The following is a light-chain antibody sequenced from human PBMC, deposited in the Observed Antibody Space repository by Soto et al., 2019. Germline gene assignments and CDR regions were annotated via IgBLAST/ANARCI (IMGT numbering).Light chain of an antibody. J-gene: IGLJ1*01. V-gene: IGLV2-11*01. CDR1: SSDVGAYKY. CDR2: DVT. CDR3: CSYAGSYTWV. Sequence: QSVRSHPLSVSWSPGHSVTISCTGTSSDVGAYKYVSWYQHYPGEAPKVMIYDVTQRPSGVPDRFSGTKSGNTASLTISGLKAEDPADYYCCSYAGSYTWVFGSGTKVTV.